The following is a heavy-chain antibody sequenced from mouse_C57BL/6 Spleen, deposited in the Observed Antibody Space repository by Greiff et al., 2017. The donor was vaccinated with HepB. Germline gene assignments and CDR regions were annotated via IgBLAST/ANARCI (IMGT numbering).Heavy chain of an antibody. D-gene: IGHD2-2*01. CDR3: ARGGWLRRRPLFDY. CDR1: GYTFTSYW. J-gene: IGHJ2*01. V-gene: IGHV1-62-3*01. Sequence: QVQLQQPGAELVKPGASVKLSCKASGYTFTSYWMHWVKQRPGRGLEWIGRIDPNSGSTKYNEKFKGKATLTVDTSSSTAYMELHSLTSEDSAVYFCARGGWLRRRPLFDYWGQGTTLTVSS. CDR2: IDPNSGST.